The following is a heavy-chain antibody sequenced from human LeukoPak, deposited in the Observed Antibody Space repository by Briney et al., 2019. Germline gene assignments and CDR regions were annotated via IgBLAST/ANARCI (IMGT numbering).Heavy chain of an antibody. D-gene: IGHD4-17*01. CDR1: GFSFSTYA. CDR2: ISGRGDST. CDR3: AKDRGVTIDYYYYYMDV. V-gene: IGHV3-23*01. J-gene: IGHJ6*03. Sequence: GGSLRLSCAASGFSFSTYAMTWVRQAPGKGLEWVSVISGRGDSTYYADSAKGRFSISRDNSKNTVYLQMNSLSAGDTALYYCAKDRGVTIDYYYYYMDVWGKGTTVTVSS.